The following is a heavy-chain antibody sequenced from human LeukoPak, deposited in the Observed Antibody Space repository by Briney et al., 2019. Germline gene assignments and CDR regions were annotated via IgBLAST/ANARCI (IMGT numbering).Heavy chain of an antibody. CDR3: ARVSGHDSDFDY. V-gene: IGHV4-34*01. CDR2: INHSGGT. Sequence: PSETLSLTCAVYGGSFSGYYWSWIRQPPGKGLEWIGEINHSGGTNYNPSLKSRVTISVDTSKNQFSLKLSSVTAADTAVYYCARVSGHDSDFDYWGQGTLVTVSS. CDR1: GGSFSGYY. J-gene: IGHJ4*02. D-gene: IGHD5-12*01.